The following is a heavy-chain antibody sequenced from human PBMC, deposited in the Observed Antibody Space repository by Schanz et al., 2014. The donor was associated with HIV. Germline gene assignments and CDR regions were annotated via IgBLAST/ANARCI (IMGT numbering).Heavy chain of an antibody. CDR1: GFTFSSYS. D-gene: IGHD1-20*01. CDR3: AKTSITLGMDV. V-gene: IGHV3-23*01. Sequence: EVQLLESGGGLVQPGGSLRLSCAASGFTFSSYSMNWVRQAPGKGLEWVSSISGGSGSTFYADSVKGRFTISRVNSKNTLYLQMNSLRAEDTAIYYCAKTSITLGMDVWGQGTTVTVSS. CDR2: ISGGSGST. J-gene: IGHJ6*02.